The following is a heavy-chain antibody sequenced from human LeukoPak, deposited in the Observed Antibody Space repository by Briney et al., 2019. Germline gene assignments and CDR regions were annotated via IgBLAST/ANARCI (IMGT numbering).Heavy chain of an antibody. Sequence: ASVKLSCKASGYTFTSHGISWVRQAPGQGLEWMGWISAYNGDTKYAQKTQGRVTMTTDASTSTAYMELRSLRSDDTAMYYCARDPSNTSGFYAYLDSWGQGTLVTVSS. D-gene: IGHD6-19*01. CDR2: ISAYNGDT. J-gene: IGHJ4*02. V-gene: IGHV1-18*01. CDR3: ARDPSNTSGFYAYLDS. CDR1: GYTFTSHG.